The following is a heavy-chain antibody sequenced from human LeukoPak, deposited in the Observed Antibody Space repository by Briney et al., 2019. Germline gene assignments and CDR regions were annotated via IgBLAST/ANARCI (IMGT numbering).Heavy chain of an antibody. V-gene: IGHV3-7*01. D-gene: IGHD2-15*01. CDR2: IKQDGSEK. Sequence: QSGGSLRLSCAASGFTFSSYWMSWVRQAPGKGLEWVANIKQDGSEKYYVDSVKGRFTISRDNAKNSLYLQMNSLRAEDTAMYYCVRDRGYCSGGTCYALWDYWGQGTLVTVSS. J-gene: IGHJ4*02. CDR3: VRDRGYCSGGTCYALWDY. CDR1: GFTFSSYW.